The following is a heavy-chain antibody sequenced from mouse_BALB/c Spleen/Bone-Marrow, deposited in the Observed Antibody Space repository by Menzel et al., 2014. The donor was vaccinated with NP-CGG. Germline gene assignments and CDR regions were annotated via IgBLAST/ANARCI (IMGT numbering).Heavy chain of an antibody. J-gene: IGHJ2*01. Sequence: DVKLVESGGGLVQPGGSLKLSCAASGFDFSRYWMSWVRQAPGKGLEWIGEINPDSRTINYSPSLKDKFIISRGNAKNTLYLRLNKVRSEDTALYYCARPDYYGYLNYWGQGTTLTVSS. CDR2: INPDSRTI. CDR3: ARPDYYGYLNY. CDR1: GFDFSRYW. V-gene: IGHV4-1*02. D-gene: IGHD1-1*01.